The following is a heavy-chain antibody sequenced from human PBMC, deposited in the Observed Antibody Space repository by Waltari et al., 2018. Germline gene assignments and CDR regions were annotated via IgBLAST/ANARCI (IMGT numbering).Heavy chain of an antibody. Sequence: QLQLRESGPGLLKPSETLSLTCSVSGDSIGSGYYYWGWIRHAPGKGLEWVGSIYFAVSNYDNPDLKSRLTLSVDTSKNQFSLRLSSVTAADTAVYYCAREVGGSSWSTTPRGDAFDIWGQGTMVTVSS. V-gene: IGHV4-39*07. J-gene: IGHJ3*02. CDR2: IYFAVSN. CDR1: GDSIGSGYYY. CDR3: AREVGGSSWSTTPRGDAFDI. D-gene: IGHD6-13*01.